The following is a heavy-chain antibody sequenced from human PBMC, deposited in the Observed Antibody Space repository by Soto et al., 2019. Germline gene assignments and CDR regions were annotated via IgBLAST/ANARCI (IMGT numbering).Heavy chain of an antibody. CDR1: GFTFRGYA. CDR2: ISGRGGST. J-gene: IGHJ4*02. D-gene: IGHD2-15*01. CDR3: AKDAPHIVVVVAAIDY. V-gene: IGHV3-23*01. Sequence: GGSLRLSYAASGFTFRGYAMSWVRQAPGKGLEWVSAISGRGGSTYYADSLKGRFTISRDNSKNTFYLQMNSLSAEDTVVYYCAKDAPHIVVVVAAIDYWGQGT.